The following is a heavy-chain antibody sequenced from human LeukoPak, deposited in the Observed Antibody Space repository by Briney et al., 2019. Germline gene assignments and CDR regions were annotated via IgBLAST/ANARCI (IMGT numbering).Heavy chain of an antibody. CDR1: GYTFSSYY. D-gene: IGHD3-22*01. CDR3: ARDSYYYDSSGYCGY. J-gene: IGHJ4*02. CDR2: IDPTGGDT. Sequence: ASVKVSCKASGYTFSSYYMHWVRLAPGQGLEWMGIIDPTGGDTTYAPKFQGRVTMTTDTSTSTAYMELSRLRSDDTAVYYCARDSYYYDSSGYCGYWGQGTLVTVSS. V-gene: IGHV1-46*01.